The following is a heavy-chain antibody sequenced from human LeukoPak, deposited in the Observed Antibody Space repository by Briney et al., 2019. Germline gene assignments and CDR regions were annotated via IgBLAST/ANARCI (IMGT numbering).Heavy chain of an antibody. D-gene: IGHD6-6*01. CDR1: GDTFSSYA. Sequence: GASVKVSCKASGDTFSSYAISWVRQAPGQGLEWMGGIIPIFGTANYAQKFQGRVTITTDESTSTAYMELSSLRSEDTAVYYCARGRSIAAPGGNIWGQGTMVTVSS. J-gene: IGHJ3*02. CDR3: ARGRSIAAPGGNI. CDR2: IIPIFGTA. V-gene: IGHV1-69*05.